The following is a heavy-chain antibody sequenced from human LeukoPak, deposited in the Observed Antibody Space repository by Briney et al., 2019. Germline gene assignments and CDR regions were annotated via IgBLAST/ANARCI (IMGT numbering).Heavy chain of an antibody. Sequence: QPGGSLRLSCAASGFTFSRYWMNWARQAPGKGLEWVANIEPDGREKYYVDSVKGRFTASRDNKKESVYLLMTSLRVEDTAVYYCARIYYYGMDVWGQGTTVTVSS. CDR2: IEPDGREK. CDR3: ARIYYYGMDV. J-gene: IGHJ6*02. V-gene: IGHV3-7*01. CDR1: GFTFSRYW. D-gene: IGHD3-10*01.